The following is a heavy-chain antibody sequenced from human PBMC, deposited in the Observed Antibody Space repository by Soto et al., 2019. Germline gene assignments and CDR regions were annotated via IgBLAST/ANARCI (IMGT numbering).Heavy chain of an antibody. CDR2: TYYRSKWYN. CDR3: AREWELPYYYYYGMDV. CDR1: GHSVSSNSAA. D-gene: IGHD1-26*01. J-gene: IGHJ6*02. Sequence: GHSVSSNSAAWNWIRQSPSRGLEWLGRTYYRSKWYNDYAVSVKSRITINPDTSKNQFSLQLNSVTPEDTAVYYCAREWELPYYYYYGMDVWGQGTTVTVSS. V-gene: IGHV6-1*01.